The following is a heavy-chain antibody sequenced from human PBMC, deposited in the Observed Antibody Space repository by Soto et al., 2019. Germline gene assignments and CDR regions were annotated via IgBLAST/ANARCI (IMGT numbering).Heavy chain of an antibody. CDR3: ARISTGSGSRRNYGMDV. Sequence: QVTLKESGPVLVKPTETLTLTCTVSGFSLSNARMGVSWIRQPPGKALEWLAHIFSNDEKSYSTSLKSRLTTSKDTSKSQVVLTMTNMDPVDTATYYCARISTGSGSRRNYGMDVWGQGTTVTVSS. CDR1: GFSLSNARMG. J-gene: IGHJ6*02. D-gene: IGHD3-10*01. CDR2: IFSNDEK. V-gene: IGHV2-26*01.